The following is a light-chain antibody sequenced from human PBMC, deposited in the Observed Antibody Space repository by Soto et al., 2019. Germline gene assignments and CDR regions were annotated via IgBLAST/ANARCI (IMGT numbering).Light chain of an antibody. J-gene: IGKJ4*01. CDR1: QPISSW. CDR3: QQYNSYSLT. CDR2: KAS. V-gene: IGKV1-5*03. Sequence: DIQMTQAPSTLSGSXXXXXXXXXXDSQPISSWLAWYQQKPGKAPKLLIYKASSLESGVPSRFNGSGSGTEFTLTISSLQPDDFATYYCQQYNSYSLTFGGGTKVDIK.